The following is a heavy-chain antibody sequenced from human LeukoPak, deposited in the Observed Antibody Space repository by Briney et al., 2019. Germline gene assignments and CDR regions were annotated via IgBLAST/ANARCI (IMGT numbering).Heavy chain of an antibody. CDR1: GGSFSGYY. CDR3: ARRSYSNYFDF. V-gene: IGHV4-34*01. CDR2: INHSGST. Sequence: PSETLSLTCAVYGGSFSGYYWSWIRQPPGKGLEWIGEINHSGSTNYNPSLKSRVTISVDTSKNQFSLKLSSVTAADTAVYYCARRSYSNYFDFWGQGTLVTVSS. D-gene: IGHD1-26*01. J-gene: IGHJ4*02.